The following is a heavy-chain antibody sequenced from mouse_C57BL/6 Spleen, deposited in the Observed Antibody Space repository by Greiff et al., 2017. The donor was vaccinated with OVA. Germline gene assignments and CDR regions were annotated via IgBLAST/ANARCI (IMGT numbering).Heavy chain of an antibody. CDR1: GYTFTDYN. CDR3: ARGRGFAY. Sequence: VQLKQSGPELVKPGASVKIPCKASGYTFTDYNMDWVKQSHGKSLEWIGDINPNNGGTIYNQKFKGKATLTVDKSSSTAYMELRSLTSEDTAVYYCARGRGFAYWGQGTLVTVSA. CDR2: INPNNGGT. J-gene: IGHJ3*01. V-gene: IGHV1-18*01.